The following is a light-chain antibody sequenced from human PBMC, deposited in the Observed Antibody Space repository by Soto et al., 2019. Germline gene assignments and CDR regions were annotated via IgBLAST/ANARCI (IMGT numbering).Light chain of an antibody. V-gene: IGLV2-11*01. CDR1: SSDVGGYNY. CDR3: CSYAGSYTHVV. CDR2: DVS. Sequence: QSVLTQPRSVSGSPGQSVTISCTGTSSDVGGYNYVSWYQQHPGKAPKLMIYDVSKRPSGVPDRFSGSKSGNTASLTISGRQADDEADYYCCSYAGSYTHVVFGGGTQLTVL. J-gene: IGLJ2*01.